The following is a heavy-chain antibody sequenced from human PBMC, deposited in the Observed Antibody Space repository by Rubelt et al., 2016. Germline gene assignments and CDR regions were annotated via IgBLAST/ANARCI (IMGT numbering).Heavy chain of an antibody. J-gene: IGHJ6*02. V-gene: IGHV4-34*01. Sequence: YWSWIRQPPGKGLEWIGEINHSGSTNYNPSLKSRVTISVDTSKNQFSLKLSSVTAADTAVYYCASETYYYDSSGYSNGMDVWGQGTTVTVSS. D-gene: IGHD3-22*01. CDR2: INHSGST. CDR3: ASETYYYDSSGYSNGMDV. CDR1: Y.